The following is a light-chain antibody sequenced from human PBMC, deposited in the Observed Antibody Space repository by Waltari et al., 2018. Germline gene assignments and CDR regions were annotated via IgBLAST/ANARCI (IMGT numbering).Light chain of an antibody. CDR3: QSFDSSLDGYV. CDR2: ANN. J-gene: IGLJ1*01. Sequence: QSVLTQPPPVSGAPGQRVTISCPGSSSNIGSYSPVHCYQHLPGTAPKVLIYANNNRPSGVPDRFSGSKSGASASLAITGLQAEDEADYYCQSFDSSLDGYVFGTGTKVTVL. CDR1: SSNIGSYSP. V-gene: IGLV1-40*01.